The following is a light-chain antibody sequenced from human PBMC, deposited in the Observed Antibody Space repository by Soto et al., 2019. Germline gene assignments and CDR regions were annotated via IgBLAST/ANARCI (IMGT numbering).Light chain of an antibody. Sequence: SVLTQPPSVSGAPGQRVTISCTGSSSNIGAGYDVHWYQQLPGTAPKLLIYGNSNRPSGVPDRFSGSKSGTSASLAITGLQAEDEADYYCQSYDSSLSGFYVFGTVTKVTVL. CDR3: QSYDSSLSGFYV. CDR2: GNS. CDR1: SSNIGAGYD. J-gene: IGLJ1*01. V-gene: IGLV1-40*01.